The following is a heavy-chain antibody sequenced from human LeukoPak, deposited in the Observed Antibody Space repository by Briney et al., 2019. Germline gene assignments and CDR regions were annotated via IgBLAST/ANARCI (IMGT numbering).Heavy chain of an antibody. J-gene: IGHJ6*02. V-gene: IGHV3-74*01. CDR2: INSDGSTT. CDR3: ARGRYCGMDV. CDR1: GFTFRGHW. Sequence: PGGSLRLSCEASGFTFRGHWMHWVRQAPGKGLVWVSRINSDGSTTNYADSVKGRFTISRDNAKNTLYLQMNSLRAEDTAVYYCARGRYCGMDVWGQGTTVTVSS.